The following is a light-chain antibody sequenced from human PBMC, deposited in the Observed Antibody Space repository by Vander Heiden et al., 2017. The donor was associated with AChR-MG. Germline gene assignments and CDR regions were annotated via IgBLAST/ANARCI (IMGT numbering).Light chain of an antibody. CDR3: QQYGSSPRT. CDR1: QSVNSSY. V-gene: IGKV3-20*01. Sequence: IVLTQPPRTLSLSPGERATLSCRASQSVNSSYLAWYQQKPGQAPRLLIYGASSRATGIPDRFSGSGSGTDFALTISRLEPEDFAVYYCQQYGSSPRTFGQGTKVEIK. CDR2: GAS. J-gene: IGKJ1*01.